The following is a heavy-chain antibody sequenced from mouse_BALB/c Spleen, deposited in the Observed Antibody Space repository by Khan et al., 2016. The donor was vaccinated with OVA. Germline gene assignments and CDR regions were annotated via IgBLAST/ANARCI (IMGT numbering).Heavy chain of an antibody. CDR2: INPTSGYT. CDR1: GYTFTTYW. CDR3: TRDRIDD. V-gene: IGHV1-7*01. J-gene: IGHJ2*01. Sequence: QVQLQQSGAELAKPGASVKMSCKASGYTFTTYWMHWVTQRPGQGLEWIGYINPTSGYTDYNEKFKDRATLSADKSSNTAYMQLSSLTSEDSAVYYCTRDRIDDWGQGTTLTVSS.